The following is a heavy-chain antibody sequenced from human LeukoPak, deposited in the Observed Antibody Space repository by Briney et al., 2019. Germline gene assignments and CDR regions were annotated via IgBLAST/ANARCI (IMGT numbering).Heavy chain of an antibody. CDR2: IGSSGVSL. J-gene: IGHJ4*02. Sequence: PGGALRLSCAASGFTFGDYYMSWIRQTPGRGGEGVSYIGSSGVSLYYQASVKGRLTISRDHARDSLYLQMNSPRADDTAVYYCARGSRYGSGSHFDYWGQGTLVTVSS. D-gene: IGHD3-10*01. CDR3: ARGSRYGSGSHFDY. CDR1: GFTFGDYY. V-gene: IGHV3-11*01.